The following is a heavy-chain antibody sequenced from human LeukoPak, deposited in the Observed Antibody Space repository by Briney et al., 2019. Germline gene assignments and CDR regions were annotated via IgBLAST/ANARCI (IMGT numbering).Heavy chain of an antibody. J-gene: IGHJ4*02. CDR3: AREDGYCSGGNCYSYFDS. Sequence: GGSLRLSCAASGFAFSHFWMSWVRQAPGKGLEWVAYIKKTGSETYYVDSVKGRFTITRDNTRSSLFLQMYSLRAEDTAVYFCAREDGYCSGGNCYSYFDSWGQGTLVTVSS. D-gene: IGHD2-15*01. CDR2: IKKTGSET. V-gene: IGHV3-7*01. CDR1: GFAFSHFW.